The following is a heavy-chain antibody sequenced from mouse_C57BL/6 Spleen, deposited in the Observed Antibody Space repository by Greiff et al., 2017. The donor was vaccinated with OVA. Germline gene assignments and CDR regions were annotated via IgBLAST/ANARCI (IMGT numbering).Heavy chain of an antibody. CDR2: IDPSDSYT. J-gene: IGHJ2*01. V-gene: IGHV1-69*01. D-gene: IGHD1-1*02. CDR1: GYTFTSYW. CDR3: ARNYYGNYFDY. Sequence: VQLQQPGAELVMPGASVKLSCKASGYTFTSYWMHWVKQRPGQGLEWIGEIDPSDSYTNYNQKFKGKSTLTVDKSSSTAYMQLSSLTSEDSAVYYCARNYYGNYFDYWGHGTTLTVAS.